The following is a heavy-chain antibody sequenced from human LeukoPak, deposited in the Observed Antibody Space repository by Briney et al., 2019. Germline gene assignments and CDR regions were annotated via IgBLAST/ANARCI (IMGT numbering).Heavy chain of an antibody. CDR2: IKEDESAK. CDR1: GFTFSTYW. CDR3: ARDVGGSLDY. D-gene: IGHD1-26*01. J-gene: IGHJ4*02. V-gene: IGHV3-7*01. Sequence: PGGSLRLSCAASGFTFSTYWMAWVRQAPGKGLEWVANIKEDESAKHQADFVTGRFTISRDNAQKSVYLQMSSLRGEDTAVYYCARDVGGSLDYWGQGTLVTVSS.